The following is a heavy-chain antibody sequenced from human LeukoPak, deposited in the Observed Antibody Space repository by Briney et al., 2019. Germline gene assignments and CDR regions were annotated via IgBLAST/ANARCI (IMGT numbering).Heavy chain of an antibody. Sequence: GGSLRLACAASGLTFSSYAMSWVRQAPGKGLEWVSAISGSGGSTYYADSVTGRFTISRDNSKNTLYLQMNSLRAEDTAVYYCAKGPSGSYWDYWGQGTLVTVSS. CDR2: ISGSGGST. CDR1: GLTFSSYA. D-gene: IGHD1-26*01. V-gene: IGHV3-23*01. CDR3: AKGPSGSYWDY. J-gene: IGHJ4*02.